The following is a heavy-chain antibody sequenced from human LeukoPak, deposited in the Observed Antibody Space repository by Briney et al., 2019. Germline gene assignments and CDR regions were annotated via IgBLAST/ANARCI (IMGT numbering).Heavy chain of an antibody. Sequence: SETLSLTCSVSGFSISIGYLWGWIRQPPGKGLEWIATISHSGITYYNPSLKSRVTISLDTSKNQFSLKLNSVTAADTAVYYCARGERSLFRGVTEFWGQGTLVYVSS. CDR1: GFSISIGYL. CDR2: ISHSGIT. V-gene: IGHV4-38-2*02. D-gene: IGHD3-10*01. CDR3: ARGERSLFRGVTEF. J-gene: IGHJ4*02.